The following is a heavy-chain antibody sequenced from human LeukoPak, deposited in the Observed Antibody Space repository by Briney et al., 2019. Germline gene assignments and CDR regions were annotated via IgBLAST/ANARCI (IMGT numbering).Heavy chain of an antibody. Sequence: SQTLSLTCTVSGGSISSGGYYWSWIRQHPGKGLEWIGYIYYSGSTYYNPSLKSRVTISVDTSKNQFSLKLSSVTAADTAVYYCARATDLTDYYGSGSYYKNLFDYWGQGTLVTVSS. CDR1: GGSISSGGYY. D-gene: IGHD3-10*01. V-gene: IGHV4-31*03. J-gene: IGHJ4*02. CDR2: IYYSGST. CDR3: ARATDLTDYYGSGSYYKNLFDY.